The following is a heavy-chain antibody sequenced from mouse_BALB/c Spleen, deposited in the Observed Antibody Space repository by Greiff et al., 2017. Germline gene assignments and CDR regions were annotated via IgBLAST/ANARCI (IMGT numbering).Heavy chain of an antibody. V-gene: IGHV1S16*01. CDR1: GYTFTSYY. CDR2: INPSNGGT. J-gene: IGHJ4*01. CDR3: TICYGDFYAMDY. D-gene: IGHD2-13*01. Sequence: QVQLQQSGAELVKPGASVKLSCKASGYTFTSYYMYWVKQRPGQGLEWIGDINPSNGGTNFNEKFKSKATLTVDKSSSTAYMQLSSLTSEDSAVYYCTICYGDFYAMDYWGQGTSVTVSA.